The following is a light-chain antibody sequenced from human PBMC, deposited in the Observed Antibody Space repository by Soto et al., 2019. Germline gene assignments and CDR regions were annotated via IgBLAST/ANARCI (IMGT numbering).Light chain of an antibody. J-gene: IGKJ1*01. CDR2: WAS. V-gene: IGKV4-1*01. CDR3: QQYYDSPWT. Sequence: DIMMTQPPDSLSVSLGERATINCKSSQSVLYSSNNRNYLAWYQQKPRQPPKLLIYWASTRESGVPSRFSGSGSGTDFTLTISSLQAEDMAVYYCQQYYDSPWTFGQGTKVEIK. CDR1: QSVLYSSNNRNY.